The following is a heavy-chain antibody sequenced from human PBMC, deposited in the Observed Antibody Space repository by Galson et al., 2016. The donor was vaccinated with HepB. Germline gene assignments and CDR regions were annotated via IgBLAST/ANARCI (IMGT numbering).Heavy chain of an antibody. CDR2: IIPIFGTA. V-gene: IGHV1-69*13. Sequence: VKVSCQASGGTFSSYPFSWVRQAPGQGLEWRGGIIPIFGTAKYAQQFQGRVTITADKSTSTAYMELSSVRSEDTAVYYCASRGSYASYYFDYWGQGTLVTVSS. CDR1: GGTFSSYP. CDR3: ASRGSYASYYFDY. D-gene: IGHD1-26*01. J-gene: IGHJ4*02.